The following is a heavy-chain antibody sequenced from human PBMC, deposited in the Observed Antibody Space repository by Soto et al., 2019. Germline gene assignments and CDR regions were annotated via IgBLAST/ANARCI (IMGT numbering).Heavy chain of an antibody. J-gene: IGHJ6*02. Sequence: GESLKISCKGSGYSFTRYWISWVRQMPGKGLEWMGRIDPSDSYTNYSPSFQGHVTISADKSISTAYLQWSSLKASDTAMYYCARVVREIVVVPAAHNYYGMDVWGQGTTVTVSS. CDR2: IDPSDSYT. D-gene: IGHD2-2*01. V-gene: IGHV5-10-1*01. CDR3: ARVVREIVVVPAAHNYYGMDV. CDR1: GYSFTRYW.